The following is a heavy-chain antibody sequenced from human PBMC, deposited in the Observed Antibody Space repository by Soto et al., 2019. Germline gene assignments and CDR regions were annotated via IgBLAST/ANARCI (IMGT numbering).Heavy chain of an antibody. CDR3: TRRIAAAGTNVRYGMDV. D-gene: IGHD6-13*01. J-gene: IGHJ6*02. Sequence: PGGSLRLSCAASGFTFSNAWMNWVRQAPGKGLEWVGRIKSKTDGGTTDYAAPVKGRFTISRDDSKNTLYLQMNSLKTEDTAVYYCTRRIAAAGTNVRYGMDVWGQGTTVTVSS. CDR2: IKSKTDGGTT. V-gene: IGHV3-15*07. CDR1: GFTFSNAW.